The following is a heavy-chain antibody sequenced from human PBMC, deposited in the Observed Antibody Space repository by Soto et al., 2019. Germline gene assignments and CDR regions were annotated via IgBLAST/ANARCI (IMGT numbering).Heavy chain of an antibody. D-gene: IGHD6-13*01. Sequence: GASVKVSCKASGGTFSSYAISWVRQAPGQGLEWMGGIIPIFGTANYAQKFQGRVTITADESTSTAYMELSSLRSEDTAVYYCAKEHKSPGSSWANWFDPWGQGTLVTVSS. CDR3: AKEHKSPGSSWANWFDP. CDR1: GGTFSSYA. CDR2: IIPIFGTA. V-gene: IGHV1-69*13. J-gene: IGHJ5*02.